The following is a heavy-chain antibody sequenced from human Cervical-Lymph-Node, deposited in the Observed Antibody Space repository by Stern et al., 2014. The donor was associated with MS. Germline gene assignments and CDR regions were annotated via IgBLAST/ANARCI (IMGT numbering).Heavy chain of an antibody. V-gene: IGHV4-59*08. CDR2: ISSSGGT. CDR3: ARGYTTSSGRPDY. Sequence: QLQLQESGPGLVKPSETLSLTCTVSGGSTSSYYWSWIRQPPGKGLEWIGYISSSGGTKYNPSLKSRVTISVDTAKKQFALNLSPGTAADAAVYYCARGYTTSSGRPDYWGQGTLVTVST. CDR1: GGSTSSYY. J-gene: IGHJ4*02. D-gene: IGHD6-6*01.